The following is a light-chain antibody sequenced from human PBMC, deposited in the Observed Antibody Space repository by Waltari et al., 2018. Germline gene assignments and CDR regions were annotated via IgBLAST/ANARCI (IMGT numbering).Light chain of an antibody. CDR2: GIS. CDR1: QIISNNY. Sequence: DIVLTQSPGTLSLSQGERATLSCRASQIISNNYLAWYQAKPGQAPRLLIYGISHRATGIPDRFSGGGSGTDFTLTISRLEPEDFAVYYCQQFGGSPKYTFGQGTKLEIK. V-gene: IGKV3-20*01. CDR3: QQFGGSPKYT. J-gene: IGKJ2*01.